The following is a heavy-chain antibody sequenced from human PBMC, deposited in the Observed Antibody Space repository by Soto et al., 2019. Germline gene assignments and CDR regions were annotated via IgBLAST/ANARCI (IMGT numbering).Heavy chain of an antibody. CDR3: ARDKGRGTYYDFWSGLYYYYGMDV. CDR1: GFTFSSYW. D-gene: IGHD3-3*01. J-gene: IGHJ6*02. CDR2: IKQDGCEK. Sequence: EVQLVESGRGLVQPGGSLRLSCAASGFTFSSYWMSWVRQAPGKGLEWVANIKQDGCEKYYVDSVKGRFTISRDNAKNALYLQMNSLRAEDTAVYYCARDKGRGTYYDFWSGLYYYYGMDVWGQATTVTVSS. V-gene: IGHV3-7*01.